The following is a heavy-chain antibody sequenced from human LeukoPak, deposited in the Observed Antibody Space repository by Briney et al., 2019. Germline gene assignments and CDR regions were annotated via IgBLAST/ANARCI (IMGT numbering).Heavy chain of an antibody. CDR2: ISGSGGST. Sequence: GGSLRLSCAASGFTFSSYAMSWVRQAPGKGLEWASAISGSGGSTYYADSVKGRFTISRDNSKNTLYLQMNSLRAEDTAVYYCAKSKGVNDAFDIWGQGTMVTVSS. CDR1: GFTFSSYA. J-gene: IGHJ3*02. D-gene: IGHD3-10*01. V-gene: IGHV3-23*01. CDR3: AKSKGVNDAFDI.